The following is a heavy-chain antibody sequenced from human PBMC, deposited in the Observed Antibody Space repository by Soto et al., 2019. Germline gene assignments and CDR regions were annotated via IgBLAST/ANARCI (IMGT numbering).Heavy chain of an antibody. Sequence: GGSLRLSCAASGFTFSDYYMSWIRQAPGKGLEWVSYISSSSSYTNYADSVKGRFTISRDNAKNSLYLQMNSLRAEDTAVYYCARYCSGGSCYFPLFDYWGQGTLVTVSS. D-gene: IGHD2-15*01. CDR2: ISSSSSYT. V-gene: IGHV3-11*06. J-gene: IGHJ4*02. CDR3: ARYCSGGSCYFPLFDY. CDR1: GFTFSDYY.